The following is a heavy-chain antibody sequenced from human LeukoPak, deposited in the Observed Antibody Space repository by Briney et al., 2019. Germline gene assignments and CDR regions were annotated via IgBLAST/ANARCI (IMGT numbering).Heavy chain of an antibody. CDR1: GYSFTSYW. CDR3: ARESTKYYGDPFDY. Sequence: GESLKISCKGSGYSFTSYWIVWVRQAPGQRLEWMGWINAGNGNTKYSQKFQGRVTITRDTSASTAYMELSSLRSEDTAVYYCARESTKYYGDPFDYWGQGTLVTVSS. V-gene: IGHV1-3*01. D-gene: IGHD4-17*01. CDR2: INAGNGNT. J-gene: IGHJ4*02.